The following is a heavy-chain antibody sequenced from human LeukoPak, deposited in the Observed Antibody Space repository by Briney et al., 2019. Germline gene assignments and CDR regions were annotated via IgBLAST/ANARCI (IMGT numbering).Heavy chain of an antibody. D-gene: IGHD3-22*01. Sequence: AASVKVSCKASGGTFSSYAISWVRQAPGQGLEWMGGIIPIFGTANYAQKFQGRVTITTDESTSTAYMELSSLRSEDTAVYYCASTREDYYDSSGYNVFNYWGQGTLVTVSS. J-gene: IGHJ4*02. V-gene: IGHV1-69*05. CDR1: GGTFSSYA. CDR2: IIPIFGTA. CDR3: ASTREDYYDSSGYNVFNY.